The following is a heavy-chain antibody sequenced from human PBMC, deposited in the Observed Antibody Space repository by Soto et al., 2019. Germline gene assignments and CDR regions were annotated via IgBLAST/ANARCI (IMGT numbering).Heavy chain of an antibody. CDR1: GGSISSSSYY. CDR2: IYYSGST. Sequence: SETLSLTCTVSGGSISSSSYYWGWIRQPPGKGLEWIGSIYYSGSTYYNPSLKSRVTISVDTSKNQFSLKLSSVTAADTAVYYYGSGSYPYYYYGMDVWGQGTTVTVSS. J-gene: IGHJ6*02. V-gene: IGHV4-39*01. D-gene: IGHD3-10*01. CDR3: GSGSYPYYYYGMDV.